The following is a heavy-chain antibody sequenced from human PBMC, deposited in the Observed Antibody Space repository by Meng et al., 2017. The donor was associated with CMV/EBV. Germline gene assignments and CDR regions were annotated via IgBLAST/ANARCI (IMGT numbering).Heavy chain of an antibody. V-gene: IGHV1-69*10. J-gene: IGHJ4*02. CDR2: IIPILGIA. D-gene: IGHD7-27*01. CDR1: GYTFTGYA. Sequence: SVKVSCKASGYTFTGYAISWVRQAPGQGLEWMGGIIPILGIANYAQKFQGRVTITADKSTSTAYMELSSLRSEDTAVYYCARVQTGDYSYYFDYWGQGTLVTVSS. CDR3: ARVQTGDYSYYFDY.